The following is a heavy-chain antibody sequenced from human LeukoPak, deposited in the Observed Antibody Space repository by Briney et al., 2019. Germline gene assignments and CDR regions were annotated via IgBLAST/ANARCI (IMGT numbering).Heavy chain of an antibody. V-gene: IGHV3-11*06. Sequence: GGSLRLSCAASGFTFSDYYMSWIRQAPGKGLEWVSYISSSSSYIYYADSVKGRFTISRDNAKNSLYLQMNSLRAEDTAVYYCAKTSITMIVVVITTGPIDYWGQGTLVTVSS. CDR2: ISSSSSYI. J-gene: IGHJ4*02. CDR1: GFTFSDYY. CDR3: AKTSITMIVVVITTGPIDY. D-gene: IGHD3-22*01.